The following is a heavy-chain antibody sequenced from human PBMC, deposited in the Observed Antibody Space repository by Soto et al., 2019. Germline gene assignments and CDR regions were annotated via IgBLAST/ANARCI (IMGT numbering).Heavy chain of an antibody. Sequence: GGSLRLSCAASGFTFSSYSMNWVRQAPGKGLEWVSSISSSSSYIYYADSVKGRFTISRDNAKNSLYLQMNSLRAEDTAVYYCARGRNSKPAYPQKYYYYGMDVWGQGTTVTVSS. CDR3: ARGRNSKPAYPQKYYYYGMDV. CDR2: ISSSSSYI. V-gene: IGHV3-21*01. J-gene: IGHJ6*02. D-gene: IGHD6-13*01. CDR1: GFTFSSYS.